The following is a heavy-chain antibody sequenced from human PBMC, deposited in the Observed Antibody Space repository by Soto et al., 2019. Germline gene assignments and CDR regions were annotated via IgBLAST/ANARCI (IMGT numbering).Heavy chain of an antibody. CDR3: ARESRPEYNSGWYHFDY. D-gene: IGHD6-19*01. V-gene: IGHV3-11*01. J-gene: IGHJ4*02. Sequence: GSLRLSCAGSGFTFSDYYMSWFRQAPGKGLECVSYITSSDAIIYYTGSVKGRFTISRDNAKNSFYLQMNSLRAEDTAVYYCARESRPEYNSGWYHFDYSGQGTLVTVST. CDR1: GFTFSDYY. CDR2: ITSSDAII.